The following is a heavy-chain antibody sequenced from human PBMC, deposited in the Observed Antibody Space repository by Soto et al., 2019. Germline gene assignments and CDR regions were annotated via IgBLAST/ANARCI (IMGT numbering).Heavy chain of an antibody. CDR3: ARVGAASRNYYYYGVDV. CDR2: IYYSGST. V-gene: IGHV4-59*01. D-gene: IGHD1-26*01. J-gene: IGHJ6*02. CDR1: GDSMNSYY. Sequence: WETLSLTCSVSGDSMNSYYWSWIRQPPGKGLEWVGYIYYSGSTHYNPSLKSRVTISLDTSKKQFSLRVTSVTAADTAIYYCARVGAASRNYYYYGVDVWGQGTTVTVSS.